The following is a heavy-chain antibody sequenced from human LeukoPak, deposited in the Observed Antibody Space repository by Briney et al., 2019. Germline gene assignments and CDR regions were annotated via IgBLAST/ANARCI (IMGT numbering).Heavy chain of an antibody. V-gene: IGHV3-23*01. CDR3: AKGTTVTTGGVFDH. CDR2: ISGSGGST. Sequence: GGSLRLSCAASGFTFSNYAMTWVRQAPGKGLEWVSGISGSGGSTYYANSVEGRFTISRDNSKNTLYLQMNSPRAEDTAVYYCAKGTTVTTGGVFDHWGQGTMVTVSS. J-gene: IGHJ4*02. D-gene: IGHD4-17*01. CDR1: GFTFSNYA.